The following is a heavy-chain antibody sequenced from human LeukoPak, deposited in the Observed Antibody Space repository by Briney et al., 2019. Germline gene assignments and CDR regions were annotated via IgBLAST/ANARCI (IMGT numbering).Heavy chain of an antibody. Sequence: GGSLRLSCAASGFTFSSYPMSWVRQAPGKGLEWVSAISGSGGSTYYADSVKGRFTISRDNSRNTLYLQMNSLRAEDTAVYYCARSPYDYVWGSYRSHDYWGQGTLVTVSS. CDR1: GFTFSSYP. J-gene: IGHJ4*02. D-gene: IGHD3-16*02. V-gene: IGHV3-23*01. CDR3: ARSPYDYVWGSYRSHDY. CDR2: ISGSGGST.